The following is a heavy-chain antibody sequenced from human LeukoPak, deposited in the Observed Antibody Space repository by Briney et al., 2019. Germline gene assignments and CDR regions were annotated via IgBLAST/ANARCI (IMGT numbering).Heavy chain of an antibody. Sequence: SETLSLTCTVSGGSISSYYWSWIRQPAGKGLEWIGRIYTSGSTNYNPSLKSRVTMSVDTSKNQFSLKLSSVTAADTAVYYCASFGYTPDAFDIWGQGTMVTVFS. CDR1: GGSISSYY. CDR3: ASFGYTPDAFDI. D-gene: IGHD6-13*01. V-gene: IGHV4-4*07. CDR2: IYTSGST. J-gene: IGHJ3*02.